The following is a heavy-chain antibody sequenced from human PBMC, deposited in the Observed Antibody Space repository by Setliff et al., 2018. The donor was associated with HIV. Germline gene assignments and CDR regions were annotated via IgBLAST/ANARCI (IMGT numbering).Heavy chain of an antibody. J-gene: IGHJ6*03. V-gene: IGHV3-7*03. D-gene: IGHD1-26*01. CDR3: SRLVVGFSGTSAYMNV. CDR2: IKADGSEK. Sequence: PGGSLRLSCTASRFTFSNYWMNWVRQAPGKGLEWVANIKADGSEKYYVDSVKGRFTISRDNAKNSLYLQMNSLGAEDTALYYCSRLVVGFSGTSAYMNVWGRGTTVTVSS. CDR1: RFTFSNYW.